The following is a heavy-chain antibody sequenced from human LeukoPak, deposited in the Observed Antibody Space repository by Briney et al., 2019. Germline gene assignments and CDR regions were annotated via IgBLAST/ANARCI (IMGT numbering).Heavy chain of an antibody. CDR3: ARDSSGGAFDI. Sequence: TFGDYAMSWIRQPPGKGLEWIGYIYYSGSTYYNPSLKSRVTISVDTSKNQFSLKLSSVTAADTAVYYCARDSSGGAFDIWGQGTMVTVSS. CDR1: TFGDYA. J-gene: IGHJ3*02. CDR2: IYYSGST. V-gene: IGHV4-30-4*08. D-gene: IGHD3-22*01.